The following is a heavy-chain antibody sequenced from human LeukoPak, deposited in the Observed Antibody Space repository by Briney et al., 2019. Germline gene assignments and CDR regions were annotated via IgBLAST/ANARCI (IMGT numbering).Heavy chain of an antibody. CDR1: GGSISSGGYY. Sequence: PSQTLSLTCTVSGGSISSGGYYWRWIRQHPGKGLEWIEYIYYSGSTYYNPSLKSRVTISVDTSKNQFSLELSSVTAADTAVYYCARDGAAAAGSYFQHWGQGTLVTVSS. CDR3: ARDGAAAAGSYFQH. J-gene: IGHJ1*01. V-gene: IGHV4-31*03. CDR2: IYYSGST. D-gene: IGHD6-13*01.